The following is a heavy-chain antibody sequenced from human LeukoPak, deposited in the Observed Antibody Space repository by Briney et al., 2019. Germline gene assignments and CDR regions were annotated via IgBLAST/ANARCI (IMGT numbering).Heavy chain of an antibody. D-gene: IGHD2-21*01. Sequence: GGSLRLSCAASGFTFSNAWMSRVRQAPGKGLEWVGRIKSKTDGGTTDYAAPVKGRFTISRDDSKNTLYLQMNSLKTEDTAVYYCTTDLAYCGGDCYPGPAHWGQGTLVTVSS. CDR2: IKSKTDGGTT. V-gene: IGHV3-15*01. CDR1: GFTFSNAW. CDR3: TTDLAYCGGDCYPGPAH. J-gene: IGHJ4*02.